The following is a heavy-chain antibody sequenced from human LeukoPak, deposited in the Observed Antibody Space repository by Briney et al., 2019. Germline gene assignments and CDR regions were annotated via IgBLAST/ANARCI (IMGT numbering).Heavy chain of an antibody. D-gene: IGHD2-2*01. CDR1: GFTFSSYA. J-gene: IGHJ6*03. CDR3: AKRNQGRGCSSTSCYYYYYMDV. V-gene: IGHV3-23*01. CDR2: ISGSGGST. Sequence: GALRLSCAASGFTFSSYAMSWVRQAPGKGLEWVSAISGSGGSTYYADSVKGRFTISRDNSKNTLYLQMNSLRAEDTAVYYCAKRNQGRGCSSTSCYYYYYMDVWGKGTTVTVSS.